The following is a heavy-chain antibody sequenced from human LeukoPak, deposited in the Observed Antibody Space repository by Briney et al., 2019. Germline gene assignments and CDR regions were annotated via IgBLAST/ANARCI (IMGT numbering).Heavy chain of an antibody. J-gene: IGHJ5*02. CDR3: ARLGSSWYQNWFDP. D-gene: IGHD6-13*01. CDR2: IYYSWCS. Sequence: SGTLSLTCTVSGGSISSSSYYWGGMRQPPGKGLEWFGSIYYSWCSYYNPSLKSPITISVCTCKNQFALTRGSVAAADTAVYYCARLGSSWYQNWFDPWGQGTLVTVSS. CDR1: GGSISSSSYY. V-gene: IGHV4-39*01.